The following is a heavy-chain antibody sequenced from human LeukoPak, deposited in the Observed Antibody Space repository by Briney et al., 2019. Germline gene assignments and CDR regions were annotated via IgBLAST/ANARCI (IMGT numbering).Heavy chain of an antibody. Sequence: GGSLRLSCAASGFTFSSYAMSWVRQAPGKGLEWVSAISGSGGSTYYADTVKGRFTISRDNSKNTLYLQMNSLRAEDTAVYYCAKEWGLRYFDWLPYFDYWGQGTLVTVSS. V-gene: IGHV3-23*01. CDR2: ISGSGGST. D-gene: IGHD3-9*01. J-gene: IGHJ4*02. CDR3: AKEWGLRYFDWLPYFDY. CDR1: GFTFSSYA.